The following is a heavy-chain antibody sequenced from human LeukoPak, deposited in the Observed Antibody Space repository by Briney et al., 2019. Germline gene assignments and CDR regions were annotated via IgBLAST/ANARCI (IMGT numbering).Heavy chain of an antibody. D-gene: IGHD6-6*01. CDR2: ITDSGGST. CDR1: GFTFSSYA. Sequence: GGSLRLSCAASGFTFSSYAMSWVRQAPEKGLEWFSAITDSGGSTYHADSVKGRFTISRDNSKDTLYLQMNSLRAEDTAVYYCAKGSSSSRPYYFDYWGQGTLVTVSS. V-gene: IGHV3-23*01. CDR3: AKGSSSSRPYYFDY. J-gene: IGHJ4*02.